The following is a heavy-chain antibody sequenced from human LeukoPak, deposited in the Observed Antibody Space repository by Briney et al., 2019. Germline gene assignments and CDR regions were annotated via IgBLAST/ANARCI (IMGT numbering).Heavy chain of an antibody. V-gene: IGHV4-59*01. J-gene: IGHJ4*02. CDR1: GGSFSGYY. Sequence: SETLSLTCAVYGGSFSGYYWSWIRQPPGKGLEWIGYIYYSGSTNYNPSLKSRVTISVDTSKNQFSLKLSSVTAADTAVYYCARGGGYARVDYWGQGTLVTVSS. D-gene: IGHD5-12*01. CDR3: ARGGGYARVDY. CDR2: IYYSGST.